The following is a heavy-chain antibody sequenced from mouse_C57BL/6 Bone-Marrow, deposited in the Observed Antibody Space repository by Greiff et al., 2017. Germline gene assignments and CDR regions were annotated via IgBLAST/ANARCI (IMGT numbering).Heavy chain of an antibody. CDR2: IRLKSDNYAT. V-gene: IGHV6-3*01. D-gene: IGHD1-1*01. J-gene: IGHJ3*01. CDR3: AYGSGFAWFAY. CDR1: GFTFSNYW. Sequence: EVMLVESGGGLVQPGGSMKLSCVASGFTFSNYWMNWVRQSPEKGLEWVAQIRLKSDNYATHYAESVKGRFTISSDDSKSSVYLQMNNLRAEDTGIYYCAYGSGFAWFAYWGQGTLVTVSA.